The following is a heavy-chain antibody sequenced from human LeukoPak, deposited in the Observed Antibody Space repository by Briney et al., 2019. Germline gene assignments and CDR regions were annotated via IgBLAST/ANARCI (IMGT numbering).Heavy chain of an antibody. CDR2: IYTSGST. CDR1: GGSISSGSYY. Sequence: SETLSLTCTVSGGSISSGSYYWSWIRQPAGKGLEWIGRIYTSGSTNYNPSLKSRVTISVDTSKNQFSLKLGSVTAADTAVYYCARDPVPVDPQRVGAFDIWGQGTMVTVSS. D-gene: IGHD2-15*01. CDR3: ARDPVPVDPQRVGAFDI. J-gene: IGHJ3*02. V-gene: IGHV4-61*02.